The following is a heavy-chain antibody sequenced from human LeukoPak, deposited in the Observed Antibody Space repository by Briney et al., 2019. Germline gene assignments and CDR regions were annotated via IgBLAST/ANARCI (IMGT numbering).Heavy chain of an antibody. CDR3: ARVAYGDHQYFHH. Sequence: GGSLRLSCAASGFTFSAFWMHWVRQAPGKGPVWLSRIGPDGTTTTYAGSVKGRFTISRDHSNNTLYLQMSSLRVEDTAVYYCARVAYGDHQYFHHWGQGTLVTVSS. J-gene: IGHJ1*01. V-gene: IGHV3-74*01. CDR2: IGPDGTTT. D-gene: IGHD4-17*01. CDR1: GFTFSAFW.